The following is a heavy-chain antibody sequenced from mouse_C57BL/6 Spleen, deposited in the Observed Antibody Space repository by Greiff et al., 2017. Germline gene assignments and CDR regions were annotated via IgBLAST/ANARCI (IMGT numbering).Heavy chain of an antibody. V-gene: IGHV1-52*01. CDR3: AGGGSNYRYWYFDV. CDR1: GYTFTSYW. J-gene: IGHJ1*03. Sequence: QVQLQQPGAELVRPGSSVKLSCKASGYTFTSYWMHWVKQRPIQGLEWIGNIDPSDSETHYNQKFKDKATLTVDKSSSTAYMQRSSLTSEDSAVYYCAGGGSNYRYWYFDVWGTGTTVTVSS. D-gene: IGHD2-5*01. CDR2: IDPSDSET.